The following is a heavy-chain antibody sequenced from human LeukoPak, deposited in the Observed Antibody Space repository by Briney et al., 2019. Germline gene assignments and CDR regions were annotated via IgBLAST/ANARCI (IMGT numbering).Heavy chain of an antibody. D-gene: IGHD2-15*01. CDR3: ARLGGDCSGGSCYFDY. J-gene: IGHJ4*02. Sequence: GGSLRLSCAASGFTFSSYSMNWVRQAPGKGLEWVSSISNSSSYIYYADSVKGRFTISRDNAKNSLYLQMNSLRAEDTAVYYCARLGGDCSGGSCYFDYWGQGTLVTVSS. V-gene: IGHV3-21*01. CDR2: ISNSSSYI. CDR1: GFTFSSYS.